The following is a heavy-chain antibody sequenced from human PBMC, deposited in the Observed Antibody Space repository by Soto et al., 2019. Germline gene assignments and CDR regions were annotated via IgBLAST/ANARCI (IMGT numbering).Heavy chain of an antibody. V-gene: IGHV4-39*02. CDR1: GGSISSSSYY. CDR3: ADEADSRGWKRDPFDY. CDR2: NYYSGST. D-gene: IGHD6-19*01. Sequence: QLQLQESGPGLVKPSETMSLTCTVSGGSISSSSYYWGWIRQPPGKGLEWIWSNYYSGSTYYNPSLNSRVTLSIDTSKIHFPVQLSSVTAVYTAVNYCADEADSRGWKRDPFDYWGQGTLVVVSS. J-gene: IGHJ4*02.